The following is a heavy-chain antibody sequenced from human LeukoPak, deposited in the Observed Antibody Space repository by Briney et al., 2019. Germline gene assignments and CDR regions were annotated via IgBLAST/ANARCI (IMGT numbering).Heavy chain of an antibody. CDR3: ARDRPVAGTDY. CDR1: GFTFTNYW. CDR2: IKQDQSEK. D-gene: IGHD6-19*01. V-gene: IGHV3-7*03. J-gene: IGHJ4*02. Sequence: GGSLTLSCVASGFTFTNYWMTWVRQAPGKGLEWVANIKQDQSEKWYVASVKGRLTVCRDNAKNSMYLQMNSLRAEDTAIYYCARDRPVAGTDYWGQGTLVTVSS.